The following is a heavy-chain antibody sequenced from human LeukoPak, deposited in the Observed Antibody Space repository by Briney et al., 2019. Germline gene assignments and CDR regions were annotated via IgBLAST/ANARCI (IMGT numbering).Heavy chain of an antibody. D-gene: IGHD3-10*01. Sequence: GGSLRLSCAASGFIFRNYDMHWVRQAPGKGLEWVAYVRYDGSNKYYADSVKGRFTISRDDSRNTLYLRMNSLRAEDTAVYYCAKDRGTARSTHFDYWGQGTLVTVSS. CDR3: AKDRGTARSTHFDY. CDR1: GFIFRNYD. J-gene: IGHJ4*02. CDR2: VRYDGSNK. V-gene: IGHV3-30*02.